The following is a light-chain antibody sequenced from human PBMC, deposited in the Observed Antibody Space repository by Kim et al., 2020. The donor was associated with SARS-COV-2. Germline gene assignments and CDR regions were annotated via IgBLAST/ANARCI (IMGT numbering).Light chain of an antibody. CDR1: QSIDRD. Sequence: VSLGDGSPLSCRASQSIDRDLAWYQHNPGQPPRLLIYDSSTRAPGIPARFRGSGSVTEFTLTINSLQSEDLAVYYCQHYNAWPPWTFGRGTKLEI. CDR3: QHYNAWPPWT. V-gene: IGKV3-15*01. CDR2: DSS. J-gene: IGKJ1*01.